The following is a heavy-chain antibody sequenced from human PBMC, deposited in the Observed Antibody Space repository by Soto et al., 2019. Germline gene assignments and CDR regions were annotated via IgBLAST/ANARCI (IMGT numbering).Heavy chain of an antibody. V-gene: IGHV1-3*01. D-gene: IGHD2-21*01. CDR1: GYTFPSYA. Sequence: ASVKVSCKASGYTFPSYAMHWVRQAPGQRLEWMGWINAGNGNTEYSQKFQGRVTITRDTSASTGYMDLSSLRSEDTAVYYCARDSIGDYWGQGTLVTVS. CDR3: ARDSIGDY. CDR2: INAGNGNT. J-gene: IGHJ4*02.